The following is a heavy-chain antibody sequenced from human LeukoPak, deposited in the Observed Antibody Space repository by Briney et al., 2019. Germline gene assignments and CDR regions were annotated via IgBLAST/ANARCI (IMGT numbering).Heavy chain of an antibody. CDR2: VNYRANT. J-gene: IGHJ4*02. CDR3: ARRQPWPGYYFDF. CDR1: GGSISSSSYY. Sequence: SETLSLTCAVSGGSISSSSYYWGWIRQPPGKGLEWIGTVNYRANTDQNPSLKSRVTISVDTSKNRFSLRLSSVTAADTAVYYCARRQPWPGYYFDFWGQGTLVTVSS. V-gene: IGHV4-39*01.